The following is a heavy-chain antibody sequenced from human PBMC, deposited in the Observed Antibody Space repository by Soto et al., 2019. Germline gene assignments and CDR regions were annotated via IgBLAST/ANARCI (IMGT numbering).Heavy chain of an antibody. J-gene: IGHJ4*02. CDR2: ISGYNGDI. CDR1: GYTFTSYG. Sequence: QVQLVQSGAEVKKTGASVKVSCKASGYTFTSYGLSWVRQAPGQGLEWMGWISGYNGDINYAPKLQGRVTITRDTSTSTAYMELRSLRSDDTAVYYCARGSPSDNWGQGTLVTVSS. CDR3: ARGSPSDN. V-gene: IGHV1-18*01.